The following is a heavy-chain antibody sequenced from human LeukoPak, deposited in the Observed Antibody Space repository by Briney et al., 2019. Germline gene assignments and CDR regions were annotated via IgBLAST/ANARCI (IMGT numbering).Heavy chain of an antibody. CDR3: ARAGVGADTAMELGY. CDR2: INWNGGNT. V-gene: IGHV3-20*04. D-gene: IGHD5-18*01. Sequence: PGGSLRLSCAASGFTFDDYGMSWVRQAPGKGLEWVSGINWNGGNTGYADSVKGRFTISRDNAKNSLYLQMNSLRAEDTALYYCARAGVGADTAMELGYWGQGTLVTVSS. CDR1: GFTFDDYG. J-gene: IGHJ4*02.